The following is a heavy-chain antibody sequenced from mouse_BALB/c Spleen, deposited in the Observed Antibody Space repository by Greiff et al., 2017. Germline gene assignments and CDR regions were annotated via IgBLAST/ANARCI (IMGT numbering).Heavy chain of an antibody. J-gene: IGHJ1*01. V-gene: IGHV7-1*02. CDR2: SRNKDNDYTT. CDR1: GFTFSDFY. D-gene: IGHD1-1*01. CDR3: ARDDVWYGSSYNWYFDV. Sequence: EVNVVESGGGLVQPGGSLRLSCATSGFTFSDFYMEWVRQPPGKRLEWIAASRNKDNDYTTEYSASVKGRFIVSRDTSQSILYLQMNALRAEDTAIYYCARDDVWYGSSYNWYFDVWGAGTTVTVSS.